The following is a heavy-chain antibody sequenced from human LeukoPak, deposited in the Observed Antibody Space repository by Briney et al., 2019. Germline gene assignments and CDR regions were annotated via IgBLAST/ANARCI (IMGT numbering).Heavy chain of an antibody. V-gene: IGHV4-4*09. D-gene: IGHD3-16*01. CDR1: GGSISSYY. CDR2: IYTSGST. J-gene: IGHJ5*02. Sequence: PSETLSLTCTVSGGSISSYYWSWIRQPPGKGLEWIGYIYTSGSTNYNPSLKSRVTISVDTSKNQFSLKLSSVTAADTAVYYSARHDGIFGGNWFDPWGQGTLVTVSS. CDR3: ARHDGIFGGNWFDP.